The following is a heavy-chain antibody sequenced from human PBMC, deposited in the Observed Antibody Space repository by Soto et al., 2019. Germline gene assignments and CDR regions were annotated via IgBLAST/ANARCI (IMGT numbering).Heavy chain of an antibody. CDR1: GYTFTSYG. V-gene: IGHV1-18*04. D-gene: IGHD6-19*01. CDR2: ISAYNGNT. CDR3: ARDGDSSGWYGWFDP. Sequence: ASVKVSCKASGYTFTSYGISWVRQAPGQGLEWMGWISAYNGNTNYAQKLQGRVTMTTDTSTSTAYMELRSLRSDDTAVYYCARDGDSSGWYGWFDPWGQGTLVTVSS. J-gene: IGHJ5*02.